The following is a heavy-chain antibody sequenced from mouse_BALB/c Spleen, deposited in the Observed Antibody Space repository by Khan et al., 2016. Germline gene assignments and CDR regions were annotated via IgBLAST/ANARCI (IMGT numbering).Heavy chain of an antibody. CDR3: ASRTLNPRYFDV. CDR1: GFNIKDTN. J-gene: IGHJ1*01. V-gene: IGHV14-3*02. CDR2: IDPANGNT. Sequence: VQLQQSGAELVKPGASVKLSCTSSGFNIKDTNMHWVKQRPEQGLEWIGKIDPANGNTKYDPKFQGKATITTDTSSNTAYLQLSSLTSEDTAVYYGASRTLNPRYFDVWGAGTTVTVSS.